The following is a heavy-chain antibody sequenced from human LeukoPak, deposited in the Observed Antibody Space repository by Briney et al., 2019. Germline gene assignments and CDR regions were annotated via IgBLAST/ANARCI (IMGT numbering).Heavy chain of an antibody. CDR3: TGRTTVPTDYYYGMDV. CDR1: GFTFGRFA. J-gene: IGHJ6*02. V-gene: IGHV3-23*01. Sequence: GGSLRLSCAASGFTFGRFAMSWVRQAPGKGLEWVSTINVGGTVTYYADSVKGRFTISRDNSKNTLYLQMNSLRAEDTAVYYCTGRTTVPTDYYYGMDVWGQGTTVTVSS. CDR2: INVGGTVT. D-gene: IGHD4-17*01.